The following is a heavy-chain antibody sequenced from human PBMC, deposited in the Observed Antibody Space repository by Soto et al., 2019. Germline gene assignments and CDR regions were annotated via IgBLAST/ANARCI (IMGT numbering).Heavy chain of an antibody. CDR2: RYLGGSDT. Sequence: GESLXISCKGSADTFDSDWIGWVRQTPGRGLQWIGSRYLGGSDTRYSPDLQGQVTISVEKSLTTAYLQWKSLKASDSGIYYCARIRXNCGGDCYPFXYWGRGTEVXVSS. CDR3: ARIRXNCGGDCYPFXY. J-gene: IGHJ4*02. CDR1: ADTFDSDW. D-gene: IGHD2-21*02. V-gene: IGHV5-51*01.